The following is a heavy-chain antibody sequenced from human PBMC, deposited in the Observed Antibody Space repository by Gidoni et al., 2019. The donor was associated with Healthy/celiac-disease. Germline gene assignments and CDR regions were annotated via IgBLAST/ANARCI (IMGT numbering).Heavy chain of an antibody. D-gene: IGHD2-15*01. CDR2: IKSKTDGGTT. Sequence: EVQLVESGGGLVKPGGSLRLSCAASGFTFSNAWMSWVRQVPGKGLEWVCRIKSKTDGGTTDYAAPVKGRFTISRDDSKNTLYLQMNSLKTEDTAVYYCTTEIVVVVAATLYDYWGQGTLVTVSS. V-gene: IGHV3-15*01. CDR3: TTEIVVVVAATLYDY. J-gene: IGHJ4*02. CDR1: GFTFSNAW.